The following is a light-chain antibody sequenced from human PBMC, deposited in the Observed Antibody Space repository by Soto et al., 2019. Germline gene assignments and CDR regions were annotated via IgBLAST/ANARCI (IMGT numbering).Light chain of an antibody. CDR2: DAS. CDR3: HQYNSYPGT. J-gene: IGKJ1*01. V-gene: IGKV1-5*01. Sequence: DIQMTQSPSTLSASVGDRVTITCRASQSISSWLAWYQQKPGKAPKLLIYDASSLESGVPSRFSGSGSGTEFNLTISSLQPDDFATFYCHQYNSYPGTFGQGTKVEIK. CDR1: QSISSW.